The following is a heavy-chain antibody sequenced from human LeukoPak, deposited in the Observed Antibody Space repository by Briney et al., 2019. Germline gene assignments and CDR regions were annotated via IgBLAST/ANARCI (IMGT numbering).Heavy chain of an antibody. V-gene: IGHV1-69*05. Sequence: ASVNVSCKASGGTFSSYAISWVRQAPGQGLEWMGGIIPIFGTANYAQKFQGRVTMTTDTSTSTAYMELRSLRSDDTAVYYCARAIAMIVKGLGYWGQGTLVTVSS. CDR1: GGTFSSYA. CDR3: ARAIAMIVKGLGY. D-gene: IGHD3-22*01. J-gene: IGHJ4*02. CDR2: IIPIFGTA.